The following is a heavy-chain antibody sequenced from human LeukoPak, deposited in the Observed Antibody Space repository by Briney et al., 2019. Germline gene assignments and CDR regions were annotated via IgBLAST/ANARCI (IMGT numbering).Heavy chain of an antibody. CDR2: ISWNSGSI. CDR1: GFTFDDYA. V-gene: IGHV3-9*01. D-gene: IGHD5-12*01. J-gene: IGHJ3*02. CDR3: AKDLGYSGYDCAFDI. Sequence: PGGSLRLSCAASGFTFDDYAMHWVRQAPGKGLEWVSGISWNSGSIGYADSVKGRFTISRDNAKNSLYLQMNSLRAEGTALYYCAKDLGYSGYDCAFDIWGQGTMVTVSS.